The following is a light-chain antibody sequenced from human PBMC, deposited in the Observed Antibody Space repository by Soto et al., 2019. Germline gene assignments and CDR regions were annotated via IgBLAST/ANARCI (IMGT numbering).Light chain of an antibody. CDR2: DVS. J-gene: IGLJ1*01. CDR1: SSDIGGYTH. V-gene: IGLV2-14*01. Sequence: QSALTQPASVSGSPGQSISISCTGTSSDIGGYTHVSWYQQYACKATKLMIYDVSSRPSGVSYRFSGSKSGNTASLTISGLQAEDEADYYCSSYTSVNLYVFGTGTKLTVL. CDR3: SSYTSVNLYV.